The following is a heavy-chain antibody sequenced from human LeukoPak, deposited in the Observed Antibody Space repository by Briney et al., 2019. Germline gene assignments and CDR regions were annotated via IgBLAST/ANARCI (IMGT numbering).Heavy chain of an antibody. D-gene: IGHD3-3*01. J-gene: IGHJ4*02. CDR3: ARDGYDFWSGYSSDY. CDR1: GFTFSSYA. Sequence: PGGSLRLSCAASGFTFSSYAMHWVRQAPGKGLEWVAVISYDGSNKYYADSVKGRFTISRDNSKNTLYLQMNSLRAEDTAVYYCARDGYDFWSGYSSDYWGQGTLVTVSS. V-gene: IGHV3-30-3*01. CDR2: ISYDGSNK.